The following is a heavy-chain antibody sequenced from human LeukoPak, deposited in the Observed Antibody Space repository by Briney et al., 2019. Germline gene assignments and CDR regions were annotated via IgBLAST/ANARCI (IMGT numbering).Heavy chain of an antibody. CDR2: IYYSGST. V-gene: IGHV4-39*07. CDR3: ARGGYCSGGSCYADAFDI. D-gene: IGHD2-15*01. J-gene: IGHJ3*02. Sequence: SETLSPTCTVSGGSISSSSYYWGWIRQPPGKGLEWIGSIYYSGSTYYNPSLKSRVTISVDTSKNQFSLKLSSVTAADTAVYFCARGGYCSGGSCYADAFDIWGQGTMVTVSS. CDR1: GGSISSSSYY.